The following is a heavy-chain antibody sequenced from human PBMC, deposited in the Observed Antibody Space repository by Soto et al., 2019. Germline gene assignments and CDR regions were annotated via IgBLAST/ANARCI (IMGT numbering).Heavy chain of an antibody. Sequence: SETLSLTCAVYGGSCSGYYWSWIRQPPGKGLEWIGEINHSGSTNYNPSLKSRVTISVDTSKNQFSLKLSSVTAADTAVYYCARHGSGVMSFDYWGQGTLVTVSS. CDR3: ARHGSGVMSFDY. D-gene: IGHD3-10*01. J-gene: IGHJ4*02. CDR2: INHSGST. V-gene: IGHV4-34*01. CDR1: GGSCSGYY.